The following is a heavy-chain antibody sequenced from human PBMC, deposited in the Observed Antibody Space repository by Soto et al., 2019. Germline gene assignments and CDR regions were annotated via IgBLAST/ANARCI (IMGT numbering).Heavy chain of an antibody. CDR3: AADVPVESPLIDH. J-gene: IGHJ4*02. CDR1: GYTFTSYG. Sequence: GASVEVSCKASGYTFTSYGISWVRQAPGQGLEWMGWISAYNGNTNYAQKLQGRVTMTTDTSTSTAYMELRSLRSDDTAVYYCAADVPVESPLIDHWGQGILVTVSS. V-gene: IGHV1-18*01. D-gene: IGHD2-8*01. CDR2: ISAYNGNT.